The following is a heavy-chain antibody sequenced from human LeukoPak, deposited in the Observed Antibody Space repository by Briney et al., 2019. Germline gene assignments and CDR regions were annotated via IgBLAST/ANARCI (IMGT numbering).Heavy chain of an antibody. CDR2: IGTTSTDT. CDR3: ATETIGRHYDY. CDR1: GFSFSSSG. V-gene: IGHV3-21*01. J-gene: IGHJ4*02. D-gene: IGHD1-14*01. Sequence: GGSLRLSCAASGFSFSSSGINWVRQAPGKGVELVSSIGTTSTDTYYADSVKARFTISRDNAKNSLYLQMNSLRAEDTAVYYCATETIGRHYDYWGQGTLLTVSS.